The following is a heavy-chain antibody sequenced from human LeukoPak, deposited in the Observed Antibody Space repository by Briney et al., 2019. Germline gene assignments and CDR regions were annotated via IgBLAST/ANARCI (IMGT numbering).Heavy chain of an antibody. D-gene: IGHD1-26*01. J-gene: IGHJ5*02. V-gene: IGHV1-69*05. CDR3: ARSEQIFASGWFDL. CDR2: IIPIFGTA. Sequence: ASVKVSCKASGGTFSSYAISWVRQAPGQGLEWMGGIIPIFGTANYAQKFQGRVTITTDESTSTAYMELSSLRSEDTAVYYCARSEQIFASGWFDLWGQGTLVTVSS. CDR1: GGTFSSYA.